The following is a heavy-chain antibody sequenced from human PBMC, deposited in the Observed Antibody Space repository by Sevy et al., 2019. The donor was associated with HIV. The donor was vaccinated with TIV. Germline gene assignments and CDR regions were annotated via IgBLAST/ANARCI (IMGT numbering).Heavy chain of an antibody. D-gene: IGHD3-10*01. CDR3: ASFPITMVRGIRDY. J-gene: IGHJ4*02. V-gene: IGHV3-30*04. CDR1: EFMFSSYA. Sequence: GGSLRLSCAASEFMFSSYAMHWVRQGPGKGLEWVAIISHDGTNKSYADSVEGRFTVSRDNSRNTLYLHMNSLRAEDTAVYNCASFPITMVRGIRDYWGQGTLVTVS. CDR2: ISHDGTNK.